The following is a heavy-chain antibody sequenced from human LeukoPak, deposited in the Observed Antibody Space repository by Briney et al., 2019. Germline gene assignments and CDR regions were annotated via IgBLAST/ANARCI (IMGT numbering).Heavy chain of an antibody. CDR2: IYYSGST. CDR1: GGSISSYY. J-gene: IGHJ4*02. Sequence: SETLSLTCTVSGGSISSYYWSWIRQPPGKGLEWIGYIYYSGSTYYNPSLKSRVTISVDTSKNQFSLKLSSVTAADTAVYYCARYGGGATYYFDYWGQGTLVTVSS. CDR3: ARYGGGATYYFDY. V-gene: IGHV4-30-4*08. D-gene: IGHD1-26*01.